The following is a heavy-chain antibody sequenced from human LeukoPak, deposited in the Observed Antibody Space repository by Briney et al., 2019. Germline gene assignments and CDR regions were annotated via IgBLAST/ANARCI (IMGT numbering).Heavy chain of an antibody. V-gene: IGHV3-30*03. CDR3: AISNYYDSSGPDY. CDR2: ISYDGSNK. D-gene: IGHD3-22*01. J-gene: IGHJ4*02. CDR1: GLTFSSYG. Sequence: GGSLRLSCAASGLTFSSYGMHWVRQAPGKGLEWVAVISYDGSNKYYADSVKGRFTISRDNSKNTLYLQMNSLRAEDTAVYYCAISNYYDSSGPDYWGQGTLVTVSS.